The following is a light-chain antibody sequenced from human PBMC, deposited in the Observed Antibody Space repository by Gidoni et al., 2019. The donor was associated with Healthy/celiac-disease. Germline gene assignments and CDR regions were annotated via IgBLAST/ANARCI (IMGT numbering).Light chain of an antibody. CDR1: QSVSSN. J-gene: IGKJ1*01. Sequence: EIVMTKSPATLSVSPGERATLSCRASQSVSSNLAWYQQKTGQAPRLLIYDASPRATGIPARFSGSGSGTEFTLTISSLQSEDFAVYYCQQYNNWWTFGPGSKVEIK. V-gene: IGKV3-15*01. CDR3: QQYNNWWT. CDR2: DAS.